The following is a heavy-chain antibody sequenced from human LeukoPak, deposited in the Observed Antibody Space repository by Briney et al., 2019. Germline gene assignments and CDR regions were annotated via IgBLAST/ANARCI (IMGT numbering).Heavy chain of an antibody. V-gene: IGHV3-30*03. Sequence: PGGSLRLSCAASGFTFSSYGMHWVRQAPGKGLEWVAVISYDGSNKYYADSVKGRFTISRDNSKNTLYLQMNSLRAEDTAVYYCARVAVGRNITMIVVVIPSFGYWGQGTLVTVSS. J-gene: IGHJ4*02. D-gene: IGHD3-22*01. CDR2: ISYDGSNK. CDR3: ARVAVGRNITMIVVVIPSFGY. CDR1: GFTFSSYG.